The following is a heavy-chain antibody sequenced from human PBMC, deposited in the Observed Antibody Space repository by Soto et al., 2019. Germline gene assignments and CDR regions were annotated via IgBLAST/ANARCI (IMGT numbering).Heavy chain of an antibody. CDR1: GFTFSSYA. J-gene: IGHJ5*02. D-gene: IGHD2-2*01. V-gene: IGHV3-30-3*01. Sequence: PGGSLRLSCAASGFTFSSYAMHWVRQAPGKGLEWVAVISYDGSNKYYADSVKGRFTISRDNSKNTLYLQMNSLSAADTALYYCARCSLVVVPAPGFDPWGRGTLVTVSS. CDR3: ARCSLVVVPAPGFDP. CDR2: ISYDGSNK.